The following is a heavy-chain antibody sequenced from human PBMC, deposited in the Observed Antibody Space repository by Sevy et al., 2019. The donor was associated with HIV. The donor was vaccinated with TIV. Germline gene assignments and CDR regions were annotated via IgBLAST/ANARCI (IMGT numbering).Heavy chain of an antibody. V-gene: IGHV3-15*01. D-gene: IGHD5-18*01. J-gene: IGHJ4*02. CDR2: IKSKTDGGTT. Sequence: GGSLRLSCAASEFTFSNAWMSWVRQAPGKGLEWVGRIKSKTDGGTTDYAAPVKGRVTISSDDSKNTLNLQMNSLKTEDTAVYYCTTDARSQVRGGYSYGSDYWGQGTLVTVSS. CDR1: EFTFSNAW. CDR3: TTDARSQVRGGYSYGSDY.